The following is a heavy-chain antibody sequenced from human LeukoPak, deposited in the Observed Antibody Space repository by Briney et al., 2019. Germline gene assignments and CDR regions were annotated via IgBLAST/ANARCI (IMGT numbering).Heavy chain of an antibody. CDR1: GFTFSSYG. V-gene: IGHV3-30*02. D-gene: IGHD2-21*02. Sequence: GGSLRLSCAASGFTFSSYGMHWVRQAPGKGLEWVAFIRYDGSNKYYADSVKGRFTISRDNSKNTLYLQMNSLRAEDTAVYYCAQVLDCGGDCYSGPDAFDIWGQGTMVTVSS. J-gene: IGHJ3*02. CDR2: IRYDGSNK. CDR3: AQVLDCGGDCYSGPDAFDI.